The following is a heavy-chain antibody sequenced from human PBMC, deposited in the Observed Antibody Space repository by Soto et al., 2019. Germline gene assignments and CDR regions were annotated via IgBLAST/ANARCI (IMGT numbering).Heavy chain of an antibody. Sequence: GGSLRLSCAASGFTFSSYAMSWVRQAPGKGLEWVSAISGSGGSTYYADSVKGRFTISRDNSKNTLYLQMNSLRAEDTAVYYCAKGQRIVVVVAANYFDYWGQGTLVTAPQ. CDR1: GFTFSSYA. J-gene: IGHJ4*02. CDR2: ISGSGGST. CDR3: AKGQRIVVVVAANYFDY. V-gene: IGHV3-23*01. D-gene: IGHD2-15*01.